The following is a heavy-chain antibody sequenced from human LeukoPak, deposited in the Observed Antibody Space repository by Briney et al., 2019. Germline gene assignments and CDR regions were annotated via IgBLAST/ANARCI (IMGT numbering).Heavy chain of an antibody. V-gene: IGHV3-30*03. CDR3: ARRGGVYGDYVTDY. CDR2: ISYDGNNK. D-gene: IGHD4-17*01. Sequence: GGSLRLSCAASGFTFSSYGMRWVRQAPGKGLEWVAVISYDGNNKYYADSVKGRFTISRDNSKNTLYLQMNSLRAEDTAVYYCARRGGVYGDYVTDYWGQGTLVTVSS. CDR1: GFTFSSYG. J-gene: IGHJ4*02.